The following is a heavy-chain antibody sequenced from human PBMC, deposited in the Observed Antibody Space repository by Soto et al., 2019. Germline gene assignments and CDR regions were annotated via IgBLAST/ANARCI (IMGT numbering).Heavy chain of an antibody. CDR3: ARAGCDGGSCYTLVGLRYGMDV. V-gene: IGHV3-30-3*01. CDR2: ISYDENNK. J-gene: IGHJ6*02. D-gene: IGHD2-15*01. CDR1: GFTFSSYA. Sequence: QVQLVESGGGVVQPGRSLRLSCAASGFTFSSYAMYWVRQAPGKGLEWVAVISYDENNKYYADSVKGRFTISRDNSKNTLYLQMYSLRAEDTAVYYCARAGCDGGSCYTLVGLRYGMDVWGQGTTVTVSS.